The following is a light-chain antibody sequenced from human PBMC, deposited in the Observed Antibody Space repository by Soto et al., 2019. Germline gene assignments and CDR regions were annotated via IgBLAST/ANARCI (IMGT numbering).Light chain of an antibody. V-gene: IGKV3-20*01. Sequence: ETVLTQSPGTLSLSPGSRSTLSCRASQNVNTNYFAWYQQKPGQAPRLLIYGTSSRATGIPDRFSASGSGTEFTLTISSLQSEDFAVYYCQQYNNWPRTFGQGTKGDIK. CDR2: GTS. J-gene: IGKJ1*01. CDR3: QQYNNWPRT. CDR1: QNVNTNY.